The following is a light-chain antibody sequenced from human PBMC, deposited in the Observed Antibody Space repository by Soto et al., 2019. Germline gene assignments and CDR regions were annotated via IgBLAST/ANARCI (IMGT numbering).Light chain of an antibody. Sequence: EIVLTQSPDTLSLSPGERATLSCRASQAVSNNYLAWYQQKPGQSPGLLIHGASRRATDIPDTFSGSGSATDFSLTISRLEPEDFAVYYCQQYGSSPITFGQGTRLDIK. CDR2: GAS. CDR3: QQYGSSPIT. CDR1: QAVSNNY. V-gene: IGKV3-20*01. J-gene: IGKJ5*01.